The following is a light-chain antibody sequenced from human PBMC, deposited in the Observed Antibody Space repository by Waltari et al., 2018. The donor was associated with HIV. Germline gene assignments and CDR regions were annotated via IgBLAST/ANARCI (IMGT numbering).Light chain of an antibody. J-gene: IGKJ2*01. CDR3: QQSYNFPFT. V-gene: IGKV1-39*01. CDR1: QTINTY. CDR2: AAS. Sequence: DIQATQSQSSLSASFGDRVIITCRANQTINTYLNWYQHQPGKAPKLLIYAASNLQNGVPPRFTGSGSGTDFTLTISSLQPEDFATYYCQQSYNFPFTFGPGTKLEIK.